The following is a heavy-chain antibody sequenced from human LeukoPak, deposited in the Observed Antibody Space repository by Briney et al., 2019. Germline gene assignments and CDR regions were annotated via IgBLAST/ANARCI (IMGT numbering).Heavy chain of an antibody. J-gene: IGHJ4*02. CDR2: FSGSGGRT. CDR1: GFTFSNYG. D-gene: IGHD3-10*01. V-gene: IGHV3-23*01. CDR3: AKSEYYYGSGSYVTLGDY. Sequence: GGSLRLSCVASGFTFSNYGMSWVRQAPGKGLEWVSAFSGSGGRTYHAESVKGRFTISRDNSKNTLYLHMNSLRAEDTAVYYCAKSEYYYGSGSYVTLGDYWGQGTLVTVSS.